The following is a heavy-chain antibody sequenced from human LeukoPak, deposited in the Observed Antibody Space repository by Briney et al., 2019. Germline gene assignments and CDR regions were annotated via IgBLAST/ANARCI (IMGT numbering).Heavy chain of an antibody. CDR3: ARDREPANWFDP. J-gene: IGHJ5*02. V-gene: IGHV1-2*02. CDR1: GYTFTGYY. D-gene: IGHD1-26*01. CDR2: INPNSGGT. Sequence: GASVKASCKASGYTFTGYYMHWVRQAPGQGLEWMGWINPNSGGTNYAQKFQGRVTMTRDTSISTAYMELSRLRSDDTAVYYCARDREPANWFDPWGQGTLVTVSS.